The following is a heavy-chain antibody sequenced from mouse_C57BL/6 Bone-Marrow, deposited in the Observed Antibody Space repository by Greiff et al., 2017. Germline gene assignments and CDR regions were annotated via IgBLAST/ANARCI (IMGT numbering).Heavy chain of an antibody. D-gene: IGHD2-3*01. CDR3: ARVGYYWFAY. CDR2: IYPRSGNT. J-gene: IGHJ3*01. CDR1: GYTFTGYG. Sequence: VQLQQSGAELARPGASVKLSCKASGYTFTGYGISWVKQRTGQGLEWIGEIYPRSGNTYYNEKFKGKATLTADKSSSTAYMELRSLTSEDAAVYFCARVGYYWFAYWGQGTLVTVSA. V-gene: IGHV1-81*01.